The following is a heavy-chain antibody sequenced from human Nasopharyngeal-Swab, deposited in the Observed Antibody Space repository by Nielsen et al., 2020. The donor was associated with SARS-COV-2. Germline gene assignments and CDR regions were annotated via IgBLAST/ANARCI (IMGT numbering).Heavy chain of an antibody. CDR2: IKSKTDGGTT. Sequence: RQPPGKGLEWVGRIKSKTDGGTTDYAAPVKGRFTISRDDSKNTLCLQMNSLKTEDTAVYYCTALRSYYYDSTDPSGYWGQGTLVTVSS. J-gene: IGHJ4*02. D-gene: IGHD3-22*01. V-gene: IGHV3-15*01. CDR3: TALRSYYYDSTDPSGY.